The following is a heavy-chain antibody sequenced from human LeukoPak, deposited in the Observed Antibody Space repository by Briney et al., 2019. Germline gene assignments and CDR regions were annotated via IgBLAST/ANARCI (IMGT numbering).Heavy chain of an antibody. CDR2: ISAYNGNT. CDR1: GYTFTSYY. Sequence: ASVKVSCKASGYTFTSYYMHWVRQAPGQGLEWMGWISAYNGNTNYAQTLQGRVTMTTDTSTSTAYMELRSLRSDDTAVYYCARDLYGGNGDFDYWGQGTLVTVSS. D-gene: IGHD4-23*01. J-gene: IGHJ4*02. CDR3: ARDLYGGNGDFDY. V-gene: IGHV1-18*04.